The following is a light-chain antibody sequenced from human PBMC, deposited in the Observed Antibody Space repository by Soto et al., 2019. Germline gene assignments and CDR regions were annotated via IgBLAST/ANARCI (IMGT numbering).Light chain of an antibody. CDR3: QQLTNGHRT. V-gene: IGKV3-15*01. J-gene: IGKJ1*01. CDR2: GAS. Sequence: EIGLTQKPATLSFSAIHRAPLSCRASQSGSSNLAWYQQKPGQAPRLLMYGASTRATRIPARFSGSGSGTEFTLTSSSLQSEAFAVYYCQQLTNGHRTFGQWIKV. CDR1: QSGSSN.